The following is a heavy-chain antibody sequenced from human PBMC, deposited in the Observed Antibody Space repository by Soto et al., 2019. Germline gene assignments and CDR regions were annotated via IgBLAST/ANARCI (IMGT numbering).Heavy chain of an antibody. CDR2: ITGSGGTI. J-gene: IGHJ4*02. V-gene: IGHV3-23*01. CDR1: GFSFSRYA. D-gene: IGHD6-19*01. Sequence: GGSLRLSCAASGFSFSRYAMIWVRQAPGKGQEWVSGITGSGGTIEYAASVKGRFTISRDNSKNTVDLQMNSLRAEDTAMYYCARDRIAVAGTVMDYWGQGTLVTVSS. CDR3: ARDRIAVAGTVMDY.